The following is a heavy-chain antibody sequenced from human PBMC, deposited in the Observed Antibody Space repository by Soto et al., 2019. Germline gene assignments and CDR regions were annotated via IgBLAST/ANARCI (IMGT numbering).Heavy chain of an antibody. D-gene: IGHD4-17*01. Sequence: ASVKVSCKASGYTFTSYGISWVRQAPGQGLEWMGWISAYNGNTNYAQKLQGRVTMTTDTSTSTAYMELRSLRSDDTAVYYCAREGFMTTVTNWFDPWGQGTLVTVSS. J-gene: IGHJ5*02. CDR1: GYTFTSYG. CDR3: AREGFMTTVTNWFDP. V-gene: IGHV1-18*01. CDR2: ISAYNGNT.